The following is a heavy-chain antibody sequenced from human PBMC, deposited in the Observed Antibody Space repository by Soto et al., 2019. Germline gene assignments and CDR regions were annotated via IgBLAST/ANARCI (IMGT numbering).Heavy chain of an antibody. D-gene: IGHD2-15*01. CDR1: SASISSSSYT. V-gene: IGHV4-39*07. Sequence: PSETLSLTCTVSSASISSSSYTWGWIRQPPGKGLEWIGQIYHTGTTSYNPSLKNRVTISLDKSNNQFSLRLTSMTAADTVVYYCATLPPRIVVVMTDLPTWGQGTLVTVSS. J-gene: IGHJ5*02. CDR2: IYHTGTT. CDR3: ATLPPRIVVVMTDLPT.